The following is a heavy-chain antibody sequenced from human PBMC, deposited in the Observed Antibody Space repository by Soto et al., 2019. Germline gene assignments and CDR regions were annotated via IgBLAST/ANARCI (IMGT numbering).Heavy chain of an antibody. CDR2: LTGGGGTQ. D-gene: IGHD3-9*01. J-gene: IGHJ6*03. CDR3: SKAPYDSLTYYYMDV. V-gene: IGHV3-23*01. CDR1: GITFSSFD. Sequence: EMQLLESGGGLVQQGGSLRLSCSASGITFSSFDMTWVRQAPGQGLEWVSALTGGGGTQYYAYSVRGRFTVSRDNSKNTLYLQLNCLRVEATARYYCSKAPYDSLTYYYMDVWGKGTTVTVSS.